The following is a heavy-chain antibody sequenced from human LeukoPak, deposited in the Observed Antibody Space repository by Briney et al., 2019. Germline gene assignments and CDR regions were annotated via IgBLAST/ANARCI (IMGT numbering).Heavy chain of an antibody. CDR3: ARRVLRYFDWLLSPYFDY. Sequence: PSETLSLTCAVYGGTFSGYYWSWIRQPPGKGLEWIGEINHSGSTNYNPSLKSRVTISVDTSKNQFSLKPSSVTAADTAVYYCARRVLRYFDWLLSPYFDYWGQGTLVTVSS. V-gene: IGHV4-34*01. CDR2: INHSGST. D-gene: IGHD3-9*01. J-gene: IGHJ4*02. CDR1: GGTFSGYY.